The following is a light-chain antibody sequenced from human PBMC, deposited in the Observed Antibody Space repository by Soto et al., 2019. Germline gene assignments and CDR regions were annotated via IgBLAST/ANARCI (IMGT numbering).Light chain of an antibody. Sequence: QTVVTQEPSFSVSHGRTVTLTGGLSSGSVSTSYYPSWYQQTPGQAPRTLIYSTNTRSSGVPDRFSGSILGNKAALTITGAQADDASDYYCVLYMGSGIWVFGGGTKVTVL. CDR1: SGSVSTSYY. J-gene: IGLJ3*02. V-gene: IGLV8-61*01. CDR2: STN. CDR3: VLYMGSGIWV.